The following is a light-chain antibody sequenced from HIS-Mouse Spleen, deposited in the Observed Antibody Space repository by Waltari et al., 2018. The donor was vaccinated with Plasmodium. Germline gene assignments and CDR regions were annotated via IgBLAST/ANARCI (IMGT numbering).Light chain of an antibody. CDR1: SSDVGGYTY. V-gene: IGLV2-11*01. J-gene: IGLJ1*01. Sequence: QSALTQPRSVSGSPGQSVTISCTGTSSDVGGYTYVSWYQQHPGKAPKLMIYDVSKRPSGFPDRFSGSKSCNTASLTISGLQAEDEADYYCCSYAGSYTYVFGTGTKVTVL. CDR2: DVS. CDR3: CSYAGSYTYV.